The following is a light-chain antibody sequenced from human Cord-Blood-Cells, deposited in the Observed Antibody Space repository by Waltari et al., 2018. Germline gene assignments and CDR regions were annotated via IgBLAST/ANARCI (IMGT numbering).Light chain of an antibody. CDR2: RNN. Sequence: QSVLTQPPSASGTPGQRVTISCSGSSSNIGSNYVYWYQQLPGTAPKLLIYRNNQRPSGVPDRLSGSKSGTSASLAISGRRSEDEADYYCAAWDDSLSGRVFGGGTKLTVL. CDR1: SSNIGSNY. V-gene: IGLV1-47*01. CDR3: AAWDDSLSGRV. J-gene: IGLJ3*02.